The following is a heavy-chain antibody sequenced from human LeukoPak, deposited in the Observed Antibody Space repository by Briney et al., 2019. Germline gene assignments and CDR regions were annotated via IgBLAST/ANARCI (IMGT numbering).Heavy chain of an antibody. J-gene: IGHJ4*03. D-gene: IGHD5-24*01. CDR3: ARGATISETGYFDF. CDR1: GESFSRYY. Sequence: SETLSLTCAVYGESFSRYYWSWIRQSPGKGLEWIAEIDHRGDTNYNPSVKSRVTISVDTSKNQFSLKVGSVRAADKALYYCARGATISETGYFDFWGQGTLVTVSS. CDR2: IDHRGDT. V-gene: IGHV4-34*01.